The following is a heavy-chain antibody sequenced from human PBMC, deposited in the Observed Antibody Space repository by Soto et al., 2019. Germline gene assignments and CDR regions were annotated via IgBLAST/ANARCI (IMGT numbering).Heavy chain of an antibody. Sequence: QVQLQESGPGLVKPSQTLSLTCTVSGGSISSGGYYWRWIRQHPGKGLEWIGYIYYSGSTYYNPSLQSRVTIAVDTSKNQFSLKLSSVTAADTAVYYCARDPGNTIFGVVIIPWYFDLWGRGTLVTVSS. CDR2: IYYSGST. CDR1: GGSISSGGYY. V-gene: IGHV4-31*03. D-gene: IGHD3-3*01. CDR3: ARDPGNTIFGVVIIPWYFDL. J-gene: IGHJ2*01.